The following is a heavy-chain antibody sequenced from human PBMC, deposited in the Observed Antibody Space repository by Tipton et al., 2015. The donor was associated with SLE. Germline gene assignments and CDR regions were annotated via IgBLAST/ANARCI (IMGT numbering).Heavy chain of an antibody. CDR2: IYYSGST. CDR3: AKFLQQPWVFDY. J-gene: IGHJ4*01. Sequence: LRLSCTVSGGSISSSSYHWGWIRQSPGKGLEWIGSIYYSGSTNYNPSLKSRVTVSADTSKNQFSLNLRSVTAADTAVYYCAKFLQQPWVFDYWGQGTLVTVSS. D-gene: IGHD6-13*01. CDR1: GGSISSSSYH. V-gene: IGHV4-39*07.